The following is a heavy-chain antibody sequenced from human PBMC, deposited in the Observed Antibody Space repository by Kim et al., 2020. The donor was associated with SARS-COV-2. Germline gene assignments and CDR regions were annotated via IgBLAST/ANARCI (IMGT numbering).Heavy chain of an antibody. J-gene: IGHJ4*02. D-gene: IGHD6-13*01. V-gene: IGHV3-9*01. Sequence: VKGRCTISRDNAKNSLYLQMNSLRAEDTALYYCAKDPTPSGYSSDWYFDYWGQGTLVTVSS. CDR3: AKDPTPSGYSSDWYFDY.